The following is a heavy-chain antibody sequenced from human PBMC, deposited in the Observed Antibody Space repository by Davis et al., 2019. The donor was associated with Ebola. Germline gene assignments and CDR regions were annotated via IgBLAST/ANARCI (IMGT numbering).Heavy chain of an antibody. Sequence: GESLKISCAASGFTFSDYYMSWIRQAPGKGLEWVSYISSSGSTIYYADSVKGRFTISRDNAKNSLYLQMNSLRAEDTAVYYCAREDYPRGMDVWGQGTTVTVSS. CDR1: GFTFSDYY. CDR3: AREDYPRGMDV. CDR2: ISSSGSTI. D-gene: IGHD4-11*01. V-gene: IGHV3-11*04. J-gene: IGHJ6*02.